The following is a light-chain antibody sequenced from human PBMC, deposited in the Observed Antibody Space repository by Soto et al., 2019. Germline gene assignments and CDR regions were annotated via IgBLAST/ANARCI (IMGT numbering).Light chain of an antibody. CDR2: DDS. V-gene: IGLV3-21*02. CDR1: NIGSKG. Sequence: YELTQPPSVSVAPGQTAKITCGGNNIGSKGVHWYQRKPGQAPALVVYDDSVRPSGIPERFSGSNSGNTATLTISRVEAGDEADYYCQVWDSTSDHVVFGGGTKLTVL. CDR3: QVWDSTSDHVV. J-gene: IGLJ2*01.